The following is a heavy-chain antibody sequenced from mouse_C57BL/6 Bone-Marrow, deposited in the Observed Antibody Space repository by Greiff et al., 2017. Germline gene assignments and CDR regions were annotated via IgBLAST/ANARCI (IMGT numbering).Heavy chain of an antibody. V-gene: IGHV7-3*01. D-gene: IGHD4-1*01. J-gene: IGHJ4*01. CDR3: ACLHWDDYAMDY. Sequence: EVKLMESGGGLVQPGGSLSLSCAASGFTFTDYYMRWVRQPPGKALEWLGFIRNKANGYTTESSVSVKGRFTISRDNSQSILYLQMNALRAEDSATYYGACLHWDDYAMDYWGQGTSVTVSS. CDR2: IRNKANGYTT. CDR1: GFTFTDYY.